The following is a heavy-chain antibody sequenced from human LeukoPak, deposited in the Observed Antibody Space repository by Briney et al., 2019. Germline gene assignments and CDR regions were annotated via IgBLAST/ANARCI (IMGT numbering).Heavy chain of an antibody. Sequence: SETLSLTCTVSGGSTSNTGYYWGWIRQPPGKGLEWIGSIYYSGSTYYNPSLKSRVTISVDTSKNQFSLKLSSVTAADTAVYYCASHSSYVSPFRSWGRGPLVTVSP. CDR1: GGSTSNTGYY. J-gene: IGHJ5*02. CDR2: IYYSGST. D-gene: IGHD3-10*02. CDR3: ASHSSYVSPFRS. V-gene: IGHV4-39*01.